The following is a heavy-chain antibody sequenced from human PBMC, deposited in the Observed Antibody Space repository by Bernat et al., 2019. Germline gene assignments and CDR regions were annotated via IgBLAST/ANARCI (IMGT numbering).Heavy chain of an antibody. D-gene: IGHD3-10*01. Sequence: QVQLVQSGAEVKKPGASVKVSCKASGYTFTSYGISWVRQAPGQGLEWMGWISAYNGNTNYAQKLQGRVTMTTDTSTSTAYMELRSLRSDDTAVYYCARGSITVVQGVIITRLNQLDPWDQGTLVTVSS. CDR1: GYTFTSYG. V-gene: IGHV1-18*04. J-gene: IGHJ5*02. CDR3: ARGSITVVQGVIITRLNQLDP. CDR2: ISAYNGNT.